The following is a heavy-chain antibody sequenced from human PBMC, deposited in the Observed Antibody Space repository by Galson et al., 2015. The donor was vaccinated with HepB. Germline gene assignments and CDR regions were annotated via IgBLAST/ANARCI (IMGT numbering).Heavy chain of an antibody. V-gene: IGHV3-11*01. J-gene: IGHJ4*02. D-gene: IGHD3-22*01. CDR2: ISSSGSTI. CDR1: GFTFSDYY. CDR3: ARDLGGYYDSSGYYPVPGWSY. Sequence: SLRLSCAASGFTFSDYYMSWIRQAPGKGLEWVSYISSSGSTIYYADSVKGRFTISRDNAKNSLYLQMNSLRAEDTAVYYCARDLGGYYDSSGYYPVPGWSYWGQGTLVTVSS.